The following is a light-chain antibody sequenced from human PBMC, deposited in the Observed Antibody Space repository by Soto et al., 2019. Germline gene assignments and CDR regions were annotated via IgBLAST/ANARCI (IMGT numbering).Light chain of an antibody. CDR3: CSYSGTNTWV. CDR2: EGS. J-gene: IGLJ3*02. V-gene: IGLV2-23*01. CDR1: SSDVGTYNL. Sequence: QSVLTQPASVSGSPGQSITISCTGSSSDVGTYNLVSWYQQHPGKAPKLMIYEGSKRPSGVSDRFSGSKSGNTASLTISGLQAEDESHYYCCSYSGTNTWVFGGGTKVTVL.